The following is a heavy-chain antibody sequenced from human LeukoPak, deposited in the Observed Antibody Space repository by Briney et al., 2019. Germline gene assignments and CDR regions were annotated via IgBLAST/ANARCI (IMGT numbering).Heavy chain of an antibody. D-gene: IGHD3-16*01. Sequence: ASVKVSCKASGYTFTGYYMHWVRQAPGQGLEWMGWINPNSGGTNYAQKFQGRVTMTRDTSISTAYMELSRLRSDDTAVYYCARCLTSPRGYYYYYCMDVWGKGTTVTVSS. V-gene: IGHV1-2*02. CDR2: INPNSGGT. CDR3: ARCLTSPRGYYYYYCMDV. J-gene: IGHJ6*03. CDR1: GYTFTGYY.